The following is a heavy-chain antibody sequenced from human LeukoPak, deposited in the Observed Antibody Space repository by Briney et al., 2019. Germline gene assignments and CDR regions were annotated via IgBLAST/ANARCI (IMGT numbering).Heavy chain of an antibody. D-gene: IGHD6-19*01. CDR2: INHSGST. J-gene: IGHJ4*02. V-gene: IGHV4-34*01. Sequence: SETLSLTCAVYGGSFIGYYWSWIRQPPGKGLEWIGEINHSGSTNYNPSLKSRVTISVDTSKNQFSLKPSSVTAADPAVYYCARDRSSGSGFDYGGQGTLVTVS. CDR1: GGSFIGYY. CDR3: ARDRSSGSGFDY.